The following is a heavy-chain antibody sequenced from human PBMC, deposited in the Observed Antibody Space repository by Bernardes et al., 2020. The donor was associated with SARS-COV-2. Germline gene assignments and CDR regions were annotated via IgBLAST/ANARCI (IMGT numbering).Heavy chain of an antibody. D-gene: IGHD3-22*01. V-gene: IGHV3-33*01. CDR3: ARENGDYYDSSGYYDY. CDR2: IWYDGSNK. CDR1: GFTFSSYG. J-gene: IGHJ4*02. Sequence: GGSLRLSCAASGFTFSSYGMHWVRQAPGKGLEWVAVIWYDGSNKYYADSVKGRFTISRDNSKNTLYLQMNSLRAEDTAVYYCARENGDYYDSSGYYDYWGQGTLVTVSS.